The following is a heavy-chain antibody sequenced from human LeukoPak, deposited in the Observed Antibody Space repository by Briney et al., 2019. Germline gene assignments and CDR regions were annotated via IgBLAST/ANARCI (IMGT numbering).Heavy chain of an antibody. CDR3: ARDSYGMDV. V-gene: IGHV3-30*03. CDR2: ISYDASNK. J-gene: IGHJ6*02. Sequence: GGSLRLSCTASGFSFSSYAMNWVRQAPGKGLEWVAVISYDASNKYYADSVKGRFTISRDSSRDTLDLQMNSLRPEDTAVYYCARDSYGMDVWGQGTTVTVSS. CDR1: GFSFSSYA.